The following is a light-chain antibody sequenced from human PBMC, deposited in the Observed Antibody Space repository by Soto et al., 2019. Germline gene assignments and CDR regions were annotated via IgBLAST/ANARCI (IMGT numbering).Light chain of an antibody. CDR3: QQYGSSPGT. CDR1: QSVTSNY. Sequence: EIVLTQSPGTLSLSPGERATLSCRASQSVTSNYLAWYQQKPGQAPRLLICAASSRATGIPDRFSGSGSGTDFTLTISRLEPEDFAVYYCQQYGSSPGTFGQGTKVDIK. V-gene: IGKV3-20*01. J-gene: IGKJ1*01. CDR2: AAS.